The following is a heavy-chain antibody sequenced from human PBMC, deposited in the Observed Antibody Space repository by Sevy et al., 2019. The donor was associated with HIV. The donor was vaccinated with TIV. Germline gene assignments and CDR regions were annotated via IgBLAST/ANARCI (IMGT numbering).Heavy chain of an antibody. V-gene: IGHV3-48*01. J-gene: IGHJ6*02. D-gene: IGHD3-10*01. CDR1: GFTFSSYS. Sequence: QQSQTLSLTCAASGFTFSSYSMNWVRQAPGKGLEWVSYISSSSSTIYYADSVKGRITISRDNAKNSLYLQMSSLRADDTALYYCARVPSTGRYGMDVWGQGTTVTVSS. CDR3: ARVPSTGRYGMDV. CDR2: ISSSSSTI.